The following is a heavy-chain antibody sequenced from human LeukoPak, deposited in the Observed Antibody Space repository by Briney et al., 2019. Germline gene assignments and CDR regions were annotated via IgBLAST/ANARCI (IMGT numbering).Heavy chain of an antibody. Sequence: PLASVKVSCKASGGTFSSYAISWVRQAPGQGLEWMGGIIPIFGTANYAQKFQGRVTITADESTSTAYMELSSLRSEDTAVYYCARDTGVWPDSTYYGMDVWGQGTTVTVSS. CDR1: GGTFSSYA. J-gene: IGHJ6*02. CDR3: ARDTGVWPDSTYYGMDV. V-gene: IGHV1-69*13. CDR2: IIPIFGTA. D-gene: IGHD4-23*01.